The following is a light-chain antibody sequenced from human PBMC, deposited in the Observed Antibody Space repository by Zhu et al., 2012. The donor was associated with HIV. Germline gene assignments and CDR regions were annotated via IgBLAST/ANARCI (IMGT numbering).Light chain of an antibody. CDR3: LQSYTTPYT. J-gene: IGKJ2*01. CDR2: ATS. Sequence: DIQMTQSPSSLSVSVGDRVTITCRASQSIGQYLHWYQQKSGEAPNLLIYATSSLQSGVPSRFSGSGFGTDFTLTISSLQPEDFATYYCLQSYTTPYTFGLGDQPGDQT. CDR1: QSIGQY. V-gene: IGKV1-39*01.